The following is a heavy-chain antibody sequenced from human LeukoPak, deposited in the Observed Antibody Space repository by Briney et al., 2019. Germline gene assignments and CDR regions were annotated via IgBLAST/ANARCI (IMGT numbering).Heavy chain of an antibody. CDR1: GGSISSGSYC. CDR3: ARGGYYGSGNDFRFDP. Sequence: PSETLSLTCTVSGGSISSGSYCWSWIRQPAGKGLEWIGYIHYTGSTNYNPSLKSRVTISVETSKNQFSLKLKSVTAADTAVYYCARGGYYGSGNDFRFDPWGQGTLVTVSS. V-gene: IGHV4-61*10. J-gene: IGHJ5*02. D-gene: IGHD3-10*01. CDR2: IHYTGST.